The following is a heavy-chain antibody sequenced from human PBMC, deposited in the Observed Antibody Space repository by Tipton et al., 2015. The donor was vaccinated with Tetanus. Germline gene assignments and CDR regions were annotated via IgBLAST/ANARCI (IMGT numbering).Heavy chain of an antibody. CDR3: ARRLGPYTGDQIWHFDL. CDR2: IYPADSDT. Sequence: QLVQSGAEVKKPGESLRISRKGSGYNFISYWIAWVRHMPGKGLEWMGVIYPADSDTRYSPSFQGQVTISADKSISTAYLQWSSLQASDTAMYYCARRLGPYTGDQIWHFDLWGRGTLVTFSS. V-gene: IGHV5-51*01. CDR1: GYNFISYW. D-gene: IGHD7-27*01. J-gene: IGHJ2*01.